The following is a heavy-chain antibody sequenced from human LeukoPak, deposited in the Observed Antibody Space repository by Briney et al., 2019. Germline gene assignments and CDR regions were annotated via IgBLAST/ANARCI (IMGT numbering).Heavy chain of an antibody. CDR3: ARGLWFGEGDAFDI. J-gene: IGHJ3*02. D-gene: IGHD3-10*01. V-gene: IGHV3-21*01. CDR1: GFTFSSYS. CDR2: ISSSSSYI. Sequence: PGGSLRRSCAASGFTFSSYSMNWVRQAPGKGLEWVSSISSSSSYIYYADSVKGRFTISRDNAKNSLYLQMNSLRAEDTAVYYCARGLWFGEGDAFDIWGQGTMVTVSS.